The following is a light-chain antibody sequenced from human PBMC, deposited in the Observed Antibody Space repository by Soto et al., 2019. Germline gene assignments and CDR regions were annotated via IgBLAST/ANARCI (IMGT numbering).Light chain of an antibody. CDR3: QQYGST. J-gene: IGKJ5*01. CDR2: GAS. V-gene: IGKV3-20*01. Sequence: EDALTQSPGTLSLSPGERATLSCRAGQNLASKYLAWYQQKAGQAPRLRIYGASSRATGIPDRFSGSGSGTDFTRTISRLEPEDFAVYYCQQYGSTFGQGTRLEIK. CDR1: QNLASKY.